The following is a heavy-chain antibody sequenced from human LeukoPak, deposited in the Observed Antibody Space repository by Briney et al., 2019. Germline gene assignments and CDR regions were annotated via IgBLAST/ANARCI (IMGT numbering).Heavy chain of an antibody. J-gene: IGHJ4*02. Sequence: SVKVSCKASGDTFSSYAISWVRQAPGQGLEWMGRIIPIFGTANYAQKFQGRVTITTDESTSTAYMELSSLRSEDTAVYYCAGRYGSGSYREGIDYWGQGTLVTVSS. CDR1: GDTFSSYA. V-gene: IGHV1-69*05. D-gene: IGHD3-10*01. CDR2: IIPIFGTA. CDR3: AGRYGSGSYREGIDY.